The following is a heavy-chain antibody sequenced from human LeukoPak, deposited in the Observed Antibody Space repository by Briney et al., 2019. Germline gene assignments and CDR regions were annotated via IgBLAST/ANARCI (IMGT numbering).Heavy chain of an antibody. CDR3: ARANALYCSSTSCLFDY. D-gene: IGHD2-2*01. V-gene: IGHV1-2*02. J-gene: IGHJ4*02. CDR2: INPSSGGT. CDR1: GYTFTGYY. Sequence: ASVKVSCKASGYTFTGYYMHWVRQAPGQGLEWMAWINPSSGGTYYAQNFHDRITMTRDTSISTAYMELSRLRSDDTAIYYCARANALYCSSTSCLFDYWGQGTLVTVSS.